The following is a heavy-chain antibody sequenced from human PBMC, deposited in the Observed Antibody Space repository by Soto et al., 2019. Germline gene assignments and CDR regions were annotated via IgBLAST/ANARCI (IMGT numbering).Heavy chain of an antibody. CDR2: IYYSGST. CDR3: ARWGATIFRFDP. V-gene: IGHV4-31*03. CDR1: GGSISSGGYY. J-gene: IGHJ5*02. Sequence: KPSETLSLTCTVSGGSISSGGYYWSWIRQHPGKGLEWIGYIYYSGSTYYNPSLKSRVTISVDTSKNQFSLKLSSVTAADTAVYYCARWGATIFRFDPWGQGTLVTVSS. D-gene: IGHD3-3*01.